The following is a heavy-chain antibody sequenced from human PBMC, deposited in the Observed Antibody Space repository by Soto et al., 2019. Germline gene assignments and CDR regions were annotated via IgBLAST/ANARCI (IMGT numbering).Heavy chain of an antibody. J-gene: IGHJ4*02. CDR2: IWYDGSNK. Sequence: QVQLVESGGGVVQPGRSLRLSCAASGFTFSSYGMHWVRQAPGKGLEWVAVIWYDGSNKYYAESVKGRFTISRDNSKNTLYLQMNSLRAEDTAVYYCARVPDDPYGSVSYHMGYGYWGQGTLVTVSS. CDR3: ARVPDDPYGSVSYHMGYGY. CDR1: GFTFSSYG. D-gene: IGHD3-10*01. V-gene: IGHV3-33*01.